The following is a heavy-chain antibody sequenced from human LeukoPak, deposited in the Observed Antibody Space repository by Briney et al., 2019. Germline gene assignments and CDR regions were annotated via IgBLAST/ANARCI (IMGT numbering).Heavy chain of an antibody. Sequence: GRSLRLSCAASGFTFDDYAMHWVRQAPGKGLEWVSGISWKSDRIGYADSVKGRFTISRDNAKNSLYLQMNSLRAEDTALYYCAKSGIIQGYYFYYMDVWGKGTTVTIS. CDR2: ISWKSDRI. CDR1: GFTFDDYA. D-gene: IGHD5-18*01. V-gene: IGHV3-9*01. J-gene: IGHJ6*03. CDR3: AKSGIIQGYYFYYMDV.